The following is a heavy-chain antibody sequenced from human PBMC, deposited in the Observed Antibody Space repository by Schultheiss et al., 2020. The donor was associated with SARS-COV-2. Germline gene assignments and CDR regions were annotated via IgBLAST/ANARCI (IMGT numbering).Heavy chain of an antibody. J-gene: IGHJ6*02. CDR3: ARDGLGTPPDYYAMDV. CDR2: VYYSGST. V-gene: IGHV4-61*08. CDR1: GGSISSGGYY. Sequence: SETLSLTCTVSGGSISSGGYYWSWIRQHPGKGLEWIGYVYYSGSTKYNPSLSHRVTISVDTSKNQFSLKLSSVTAADTGVYYCARDGLGTPPDYYAMDVWGRGTTVNVSS. D-gene: IGHD3-10*01.